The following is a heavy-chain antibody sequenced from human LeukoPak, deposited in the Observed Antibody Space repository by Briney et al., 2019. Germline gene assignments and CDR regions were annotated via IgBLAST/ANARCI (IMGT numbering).Heavy chain of an antibody. J-gene: IGHJ4*02. CDR2: IIASGSST. CDR3: ARDSDTAMDYFDY. CDR1: GFTFSSYA. D-gene: IGHD5-18*01. Sequence: GGSLRLSCAASGFTFSSYAMTWVRQAPGKGLEWVSVIIASGSSTYYADSVKGRFTISRDNSKNTLYLQMNSLRAEDTAVYYCARDSDTAMDYFDYWGQGTLVTVSS. V-gene: IGHV3-23*01.